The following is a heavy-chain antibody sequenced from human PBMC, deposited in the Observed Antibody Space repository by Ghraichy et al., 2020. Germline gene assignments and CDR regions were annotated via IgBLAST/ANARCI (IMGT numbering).Heavy chain of an antibody. Sequence: LSLTCTVSGGSISSSNYYWGWIRQPPGKGLEWIGTIYYSGSTDYNPSLKSRVTISVDTSKNQFSLKVSSVTAADTAVYHCARRPDYGDYIRSPGAFDIWGQGTMVTVSS. CDR1: GGSISSSNYY. CDR2: IYYSGST. J-gene: IGHJ3*02. V-gene: IGHV4-39*01. D-gene: IGHD4-17*01. CDR3: ARRPDYGDYIRSPGAFDI.